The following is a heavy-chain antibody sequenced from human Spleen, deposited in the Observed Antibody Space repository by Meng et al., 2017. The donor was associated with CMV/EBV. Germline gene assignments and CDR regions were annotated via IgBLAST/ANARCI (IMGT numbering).Heavy chain of an antibody. CDR1: GFTFSHYA. V-gene: IGHV3-30*04. CDR2: ISYDGSNK. J-gene: IGHJ4*02. CDR3: AWGKSSNSWCAQFDY. D-gene: IGHD6-13*01. Sequence: SGFTFSHYAMHWVRQAPDKGLEWVAVISYDGSNKYYGDSVKGRFTVSRDNSKNTVYLQMNSLRAEDTAVYYCAWGKSSNSWCAQFDYWGQGTLVTVSS.